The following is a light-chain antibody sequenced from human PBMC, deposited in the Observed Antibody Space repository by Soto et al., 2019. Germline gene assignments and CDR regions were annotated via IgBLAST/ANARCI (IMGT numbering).Light chain of an antibody. V-gene: IGLV2-14*01. CDR3: SSYRSSTTFV. CDR2: EVR. CDR1: SSDVGAYNY. Sequence: QSVLTQPASVSGSPGQSITISCTGASSDVGAYNYVSWYQQYPGRAPKVIIFEVRKRPSGVSTRFSGPKSGDTASLTISGLQAEDEADYYCSSYRSSTTFVFGTGTKVTVL. J-gene: IGLJ1*01.